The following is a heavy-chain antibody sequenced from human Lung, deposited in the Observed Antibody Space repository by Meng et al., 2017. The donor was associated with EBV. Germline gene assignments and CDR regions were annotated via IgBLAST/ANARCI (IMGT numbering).Heavy chain of an antibody. J-gene: IGHJ4*02. Sequence: VKLVESGGGLIQPGGSLRLSCAASELTVSNNYMNWVRQAPGKGLEWVSAISGSGSSVFYADSVKGRSTISRDNSKNTLDLQMNSLRAEDTAVYYCAKDRDSTGWYGYFDYWGQGTLVTVSS. V-gene: IGHV3-23*04. CDR3: AKDRDSTGWYGYFDY. D-gene: IGHD6-19*01. CDR1: ELTVSNNY. CDR2: ISGSGSSV.